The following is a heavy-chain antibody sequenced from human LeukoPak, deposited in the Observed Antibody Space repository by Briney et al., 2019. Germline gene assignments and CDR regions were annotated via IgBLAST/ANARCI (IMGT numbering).Heavy chain of an antibody. D-gene: IGHD3-9*01. CDR3: ARDGDLRYFDWLLSSIDY. CDR2: ISAYNGNT. J-gene: IGHJ4*02. V-gene: IGHV1-18*04. Sequence: ASVKVSCKASGYTLTGYYMHWVRQAPGQGLEWMGWISAYNGNTNYAQKLQGRVTMTTDTYTSTAYMELRSLRSDDTAVYYCARDGDLRYFDWLLSSIDYWGQGTLVTVSS. CDR1: GYTLTGYY.